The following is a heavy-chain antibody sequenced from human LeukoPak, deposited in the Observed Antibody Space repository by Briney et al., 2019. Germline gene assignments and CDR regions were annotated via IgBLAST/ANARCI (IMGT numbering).Heavy chain of an antibody. J-gene: IGHJ4*02. CDR3: ARGHSGSYFAYFDY. V-gene: IGHV3-48*04. CDR1: GFTFSSYS. Sequence: SGGSLRLSCAASGFTFSSYSMNWVRQAPGKGLEWVSYISSSSSTIYYADSVKGRFTISRDNAKNSLYLQMNSLRAEDTAVYYCARGHSGSYFAYFDYWGQGTLVTVSS. CDR2: ISSSSSTI. D-gene: IGHD1-26*01.